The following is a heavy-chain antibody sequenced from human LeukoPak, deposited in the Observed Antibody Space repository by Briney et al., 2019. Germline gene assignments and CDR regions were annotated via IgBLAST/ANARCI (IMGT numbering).Heavy chain of an antibody. Sequence: SETLSLTCTVSGGSISSYYWSWIRQPPGKGLEWIGYIYYSGSTNYNPSLKSRVTISVDTSKNQFSLKLSSVTAGDTAVYYCARALVEPYYMDVWGKGTTVTVSS. CDR2: IYYSGST. CDR1: GGSISSYY. J-gene: IGHJ6*03. V-gene: IGHV4-59*01. CDR3: ARALVEPYYMDV. D-gene: IGHD3-16*01.